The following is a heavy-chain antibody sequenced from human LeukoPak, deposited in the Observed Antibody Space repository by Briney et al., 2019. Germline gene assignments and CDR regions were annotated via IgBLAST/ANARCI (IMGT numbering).Heavy chain of an antibody. Sequence: SVKVSCKASGGTFSSYANSWVRQAPGQGLEWVGRIIPILGIANYAQKFQGRVTITADKSTSTAYMELSSPRSEDTAVYYCAMAKGYYDSSGYGMDVWGQGTTVTVSS. CDR3: AMAKGYYDSSGYGMDV. CDR2: IIPILGIA. V-gene: IGHV1-69*04. J-gene: IGHJ6*02. D-gene: IGHD3-22*01. CDR1: GGTFSSYA.